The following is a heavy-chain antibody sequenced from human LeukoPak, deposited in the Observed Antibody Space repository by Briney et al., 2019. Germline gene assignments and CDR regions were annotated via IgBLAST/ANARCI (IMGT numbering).Heavy chain of an antibody. J-gene: IGHJ2*01. CDR3: AKRYGSGWYFDL. CDR2: IYYSGST. D-gene: IGHD6-19*01. V-gene: IGHV4-59*08. CDR1: GGSISSYY. Sequence: SETLSLTCTVSGGSISSYYWSWIRQPPGKGLEWIGYIYYSGSTNYNPSLKSRVTISPDTSKNQFSLKLTSVTAADTAVYYCAKRYGSGWYFDLWGRGTLSLSPQ.